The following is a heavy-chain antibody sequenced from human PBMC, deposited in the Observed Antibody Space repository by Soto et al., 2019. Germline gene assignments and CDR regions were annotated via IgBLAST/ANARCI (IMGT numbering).Heavy chain of an antibody. CDR1: GGTFSSYA. Sequence: QVQLVQSGAEVKKPGSSVKVSCKASGGTFSSYAISWVRQAPGQGLEWMGGIIPIFGTANYAQKFQGRVTITADESTSTAYMELSSLRSEDTAVYYCARDLPSLGQQPGLYYYYGMDVWGQGTTVTVSS. J-gene: IGHJ6*02. D-gene: IGHD6-13*01. CDR2: IIPIFGTA. V-gene: IGHV1-69*01. CDR3: ARDLPSLGQQPGLYYYYGMDV.